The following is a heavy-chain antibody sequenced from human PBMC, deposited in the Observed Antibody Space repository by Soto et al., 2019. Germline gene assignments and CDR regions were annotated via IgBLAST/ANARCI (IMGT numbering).Heavy chain of an antibody. CDR2: ISWNSGSI. V-gene: IGHV3-9*01. CDR3: AKGDGLRGWFRP. Sequence: EVELVESGGGLVQPGRSLRLSCAASGFTFDYSAMHWVRQAPGQGLEWVSGISWNSGSIGFAYSVKGRYTISRDNAKNSLDLQMNSLRPDETTFYPRAKGDGLRGWFRPCGQGSLVTVSS. D-gene: IGHD4-17*01. J-gene: IGHJ5*02. CDR1: GFTFDYSA.